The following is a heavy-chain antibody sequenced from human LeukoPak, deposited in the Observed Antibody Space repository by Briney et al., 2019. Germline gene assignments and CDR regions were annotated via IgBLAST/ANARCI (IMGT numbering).Heavy chain of an antibody. CDR1: GFTFSYYA. CDR2: ISSSGDVT. Sequence: GGSLRLSCAASGFTFSYYAMSWVRQAPGKGLEWVSSISSSGDVTFYTDPVKGRFTISRDNSKNSLYLQMNSLRAEDTAVYYCARDRVTSMITFSGYQPDFDYWGPGTLVTVSS. V-gene: IGHV3-23*01. D-gene: IGHD3-16*01. J-gene: IGHJ4*02. CDR3: ARDRVTSMITFSGYQPDFDY.